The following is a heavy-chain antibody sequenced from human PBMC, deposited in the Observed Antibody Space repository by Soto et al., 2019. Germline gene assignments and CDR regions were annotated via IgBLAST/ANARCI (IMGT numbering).Heavy chain of an antibody. CDR3: AKDNRGPKGRYFDL. CDR1: GFTFSSYA. V-gene: IGHV3-23*01. CDR2: ISGSGGST. J-gene: IGHJ2*01. Sequence: GGSLRLSCAASGFTFSSYAMSWVRQAPGKGLEWVSAISGSGGSTYYADSVKGRFTISRDNSKNTLYLQMNSLRAEDTAVYCCAKDNRGPKGRYFDLWGRGTLVTVSS.